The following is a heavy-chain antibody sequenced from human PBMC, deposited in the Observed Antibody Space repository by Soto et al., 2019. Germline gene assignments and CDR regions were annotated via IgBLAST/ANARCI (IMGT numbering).Heavy chain of an antibody. CDR1: GFTFSSNA. J-gene: IGHJ4*02. Sequence: EVQVSESGGGLVQPGGSLRLSCAASGFTFSSNAVSWVRQAPGKGLEWVSGIIAIGNSTYYTDSVKGRFTISRDNSKNTLYLQMNSLRPEDTAVDYCTGAWSGGQGTLVTVSS. CDR3: TGAWS. D-gene: IGHD2-8*01. V-gene: IGHV3-23*01. CDR2: IIAIGNST.